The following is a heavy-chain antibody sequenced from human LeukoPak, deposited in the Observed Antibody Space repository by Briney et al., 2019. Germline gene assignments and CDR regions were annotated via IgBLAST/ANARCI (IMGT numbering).Heavy chain of an antibody. CDR2: IDPGDSYT. J-gene: IGHJ4*02. CDR1: GYSFTRYW. V-gene: IGHV5-10-1*01. D-gene: IGHD6-19*01. CDR3: ARHYSSGSDFDY. Sequence: GESLRISCKGSGYSFTRYWISWVRQMPGKGLEWMGRIDPGDSYTNYSPSFQGHVTISADKSISTAYLQWSSLKASDTAMYYCARHYSSGSDFDYWGQGTLVTVSS.